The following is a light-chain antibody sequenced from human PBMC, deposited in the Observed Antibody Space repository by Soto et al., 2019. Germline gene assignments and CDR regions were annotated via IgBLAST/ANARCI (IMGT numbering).Light chain of an antibody. Sequence: SYELTQPPSVSVSPGQTASITCSGDKLGDKYACWYQQKPGQSPVLVIYQDRKRPSGIPERFSGSNSGNTATLPISGTQAMDEADYSCQAWDSSTGVFGTGTKVTVL. CDR3: QAWDSSTGV. J-gene: IGLJ1*01. CDR2: QDR. CDR1: KLGDKY. V-gene: IGLV3-1*01.